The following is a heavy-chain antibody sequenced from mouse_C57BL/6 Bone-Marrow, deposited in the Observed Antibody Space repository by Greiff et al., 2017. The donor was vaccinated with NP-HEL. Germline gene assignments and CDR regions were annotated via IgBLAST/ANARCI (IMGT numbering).Heavy chain of an antibody. CDR3: AGEGEYYDYDGPLLHAMDY. D-gene: IGHD2-4*01. Sequence: VQLQQSGAELVKPGASVKLSCKASGYTFTSYWMHWVKQRPGQGLEWIGMIHPNSGSTNYNEKFKSKATLTVDKSSSTAYMQLSSLTSEDSAVYYCAGEGEYYDYDGPLLHAMDYGGQGTSVTVSS. J-gene: IGHJ4*01. V-gene: IGHV1-64*01. CDR1: GYTFTSYW. CDR2: IHPNSGST.